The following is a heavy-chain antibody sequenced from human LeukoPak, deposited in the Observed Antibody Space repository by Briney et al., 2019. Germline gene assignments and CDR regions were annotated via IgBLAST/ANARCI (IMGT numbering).Heavy chain of an antibody. Sequence: SETLSLTCTVSGGSISSYYWSWIRQPPGKGLEWIGYIYYSGSTNYNPSLKSRVTISVDTSKNQFSLKLSSVTAADTAVYYCATYHCSGGSCYIGYWGQGTLVTVSS. J-gene: IGHJ4*02. CDR2: IYYSGST. V-gene: IGHV4-59*01. D-gene: IGHD2-15*01. CDR3: ATYHCSGGSCYIGY. CDR1: GGSISSYY.